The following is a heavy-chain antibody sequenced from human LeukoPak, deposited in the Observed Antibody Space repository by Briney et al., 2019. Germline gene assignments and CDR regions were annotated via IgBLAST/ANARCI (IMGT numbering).Heavy chain of an antibody. Sequence: GGSLRLSCAASGFTFSSYAMSWVRQAPGKGLEWVSAISGSGGSTYYADSVKGRFSISRDYSRNTLYLQMNSLRAEDTAVYYCAKDSSSDAFDIWGQGTMVTVSS. V-gene: IGHV3-23*01. CDR1: GFTFSSYA. CDR2: ISGSGGST. D-gene: IGHD6-6*01. CDR3: AKDSSSDAFDI. J-gene: IGHJ3*02.